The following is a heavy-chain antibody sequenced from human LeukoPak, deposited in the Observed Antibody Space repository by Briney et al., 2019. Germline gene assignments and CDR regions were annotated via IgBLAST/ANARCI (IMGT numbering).Heavy chain of an antibody. CDR3: ARVLRYYDILSKPFDY. V-gene: IGHV1-2*02. J-gene: IGHJ4*02. Sequence: ASVKVSCKASGYTFSGYYIHWVREAPGHGLEWMGWINPNSGGTNYAQKFQGRVTLTRDTSINTAYMELSRLRSDDTAVYYCARVLRYYDILSKPFDYWGQGTLVTVSS. CDR1: GYTFSGYY. CDR2: INPNSGGT. D-gene: IGHD3-9*01.